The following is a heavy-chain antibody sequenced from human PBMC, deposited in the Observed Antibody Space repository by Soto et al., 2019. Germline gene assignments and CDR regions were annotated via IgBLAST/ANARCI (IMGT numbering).Heavy chain of an antibody. Sequence: QVQLVESGGSMVQPGRSLRLSSAASGFTFSNYIMHWVRQAPGKGLEWVAIILHDGNNKYYADSVKGRFTISRDNSKNTLYLQMNSLRTEDTAIYYCARDDEGGSYCDLGYWGQGTLVTVSS. J-gene: IGHJ4*02. CDR2: ILHDGNNK. V-gene: IGHV3-30-3*01. D-gene: IGHD3-10*01. CDR1: GFTFSNYI. CDR3: ARDDEGGSYCDLGY.